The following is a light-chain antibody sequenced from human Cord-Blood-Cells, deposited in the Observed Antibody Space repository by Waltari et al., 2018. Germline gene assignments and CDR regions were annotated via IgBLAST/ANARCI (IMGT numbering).Light chain of an antibody. CDR3: SSYTSSSTLE. CDR1: TLAVGGSHY. V-gene: IGLV2-14*01. CDR2: DVS. J-gene: IGLJ3*02. Sequence: QSSLTQPAPLSRSPVPSTPISSPGTTLAVGGSHYVSWYQQHPGKAPDLMIDDVSNRPSGVSNRFSGSKSGNTASLTISGLQAEDEADYYCSSYTSSSTLEFGGGTKLTVL.